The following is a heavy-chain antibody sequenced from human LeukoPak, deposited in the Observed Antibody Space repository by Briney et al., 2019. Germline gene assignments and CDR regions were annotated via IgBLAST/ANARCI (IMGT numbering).Heavy chain of an antibody. J-gene: IGHJ6*02. Sequence: PGGSLRLSCTVAGFTVSSSYMTWVRQAPEKGLEWVSIIYSGGNTYYADSVSGRFTISRDNSKNTLYLQMNSLRAEDTAVYYCAKDLVELERPLLLPYYYGMDVWGQGTTVTVSS. V-gene: IGHV3-53*05. CDR2: IYSGGNT. CDR3: AKDLVELERPLLLPYYYGMDV. CDR1: GFTVSSSY. D-gene: IGHD1-1*01.